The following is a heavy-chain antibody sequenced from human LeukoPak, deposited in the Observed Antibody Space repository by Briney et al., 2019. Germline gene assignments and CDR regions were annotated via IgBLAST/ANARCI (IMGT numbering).Heavy chain of an antibody. CDR2: IYHSGST. CDR1: GGSIGSGGYS. CDR3: AGSPLGYCSSTSCYENWFDP. D-gene: IGHD2-2*01. Sequence: SETLSLTCAVSGGSIGSGGYSWSWIRQPPGKGLEWIGYIYHSGSTYYNPSLKSRVTISVDRSKNQFSLKLSSVTAADTAVYYCAGSPLGYCSSTSCYENWFDPWGQGTLVTVSS. J-gene: IGHJ5*02. V-gene: IGHV4-30-2*01.